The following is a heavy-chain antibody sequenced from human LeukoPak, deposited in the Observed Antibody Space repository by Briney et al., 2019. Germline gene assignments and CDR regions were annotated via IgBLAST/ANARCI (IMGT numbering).Heavy chain of an antibody. J-gene: IGHJ6*04. V-gene: IGHV3-23*01. Sequence: GGSLRLSCAASGFTFSSYAMSWVRQAPGKGLEWVSAISGSGGSAYYADSVKGRFTFSRDNSKNTLYLQMNSLRAEDTAVYYCARSHRKFYYYGMDVWGKGTTVTVSS. CDR1: GFTFSSYA. CDR2: ISGSGGSA. CDR3: ARSHRKFYYYGMDV.